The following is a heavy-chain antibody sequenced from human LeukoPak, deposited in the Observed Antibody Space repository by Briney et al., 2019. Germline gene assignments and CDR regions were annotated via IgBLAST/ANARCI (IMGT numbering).Heavy chain of an antibody. Sequence: GGSLGLSCTASGFALSGYWMHWVRHAPGKGLVWVSRSSADGSSAVYADSVKGRFTISRDNARNTLYLQMNSLRPEDTATYFCTRVVVGATGLFDSWGQGTPVTVSS. CDR1: GFALSGYW. J-gene: IGHJ4*02. CDR3: TRVVVGATGLFDS. D-gene: IGHD2-15*01. CDR2: SSADGSSA. V-gene: IGHV3-74*01.